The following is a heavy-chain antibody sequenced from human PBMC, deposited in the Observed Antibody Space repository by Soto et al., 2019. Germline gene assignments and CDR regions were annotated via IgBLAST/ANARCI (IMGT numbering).Heavy chain of an antibody. CDR3: ARERRYCSSTSCYVVDY. J-gene: IGHJ4*02. CDR1: GFTFSSYS. Sequence: GGSLRLSCAASGFTFSSYSMNWVRQAPGKGLEWVSSISSSSSYIYYADSVKGRFTISRDNAKNSLYLQMNSLRAEDTAVYYCARERRYCSSTSCYVVDYWGQGTLVTVSS. V-gene: IGHV3-21*01. CDR2: ISSSSSYI. D-gene: IGHD2-2*01.